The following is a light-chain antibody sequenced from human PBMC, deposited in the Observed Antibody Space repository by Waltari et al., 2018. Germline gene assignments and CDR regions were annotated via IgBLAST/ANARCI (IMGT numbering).Light chain of an antibody. CDR3: SSYTSTNTII. Sequence: QSALAQSASVSGSPGQSITISCPGTASAIGYYTFVSWYQQHPGKAPKLLIFDVSRWSSGVSHRFSGSKSGNTASLTISGLQAEDEADYYCSSYTSTNTIIFGGGTKVTVL. V-gene: IGLV2-14*03. CDR2: DVS. J-gene: IGLJ2*01. CDR1: ASAIGYYTF.